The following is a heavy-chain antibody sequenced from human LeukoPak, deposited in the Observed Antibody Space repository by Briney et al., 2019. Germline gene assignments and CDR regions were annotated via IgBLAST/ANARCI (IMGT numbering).Heavy chain of an antibody. D-gene: IGHD3-22*01. J-gene: IGHJ4*02. Sequence: GGSLRLSCAASGFTFSSYSMSWVRQAPGKGLEWVSGISGTGGRTYYADSVKGRFTISRDNSKNTLYLQMNSLRAEDTAVYYCAKDLGYDSSGYFDYWGQGTRVTVSS. CDR1: GFTFSSYS. CDR3: AKDLGYDSSGYFDY. V-gene: IGHV3-23*01. CDR2: ISGTGGRT.